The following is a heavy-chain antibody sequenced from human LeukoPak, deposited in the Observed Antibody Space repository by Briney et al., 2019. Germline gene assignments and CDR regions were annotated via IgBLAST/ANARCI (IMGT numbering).Heavy chain of an antibody. D-gene: IGHD3-10*01. J-gene: IGHJ4*02. V-gene: IGHV3-30*18. CDR1: GFTFSNYG. CDR3: AKDWGFQFASGSYCEY. Sequence: GRSLTLSCEASGFTFSNYGMHWVRQAPGKGLEWVAVISHDGRNKYYVDSVKGRLTISRDNSKNTVFLQMNSLRADDTAVYYCAKDWGFQFASGSYCEYWGQGTQVTVSS. CDR2: ISHDGRNK.